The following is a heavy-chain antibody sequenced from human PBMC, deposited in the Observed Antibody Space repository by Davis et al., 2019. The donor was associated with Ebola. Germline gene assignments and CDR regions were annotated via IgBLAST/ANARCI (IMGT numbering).Heavy chain of an antibody. D-gene: IGHD3-16*02. CDR1: GYTFTSYY. CDR3: ARDNNYDYVWGSYRPNNWFDP. V-gene: IGHV1-2*02. Sequence: AASVKVSCKASGYTFTSYYMHWVRQAPGQGLEWMGWINPNSGGTNYAQKFQGRVTMTRDTSISTAYMELSRLRSDDPAVYYCARDNNYDYVWGSYRPNNWFDPWGQGTLVTVSS. CDR2: INPNSGGT. J-gene: IGHJ5*02.